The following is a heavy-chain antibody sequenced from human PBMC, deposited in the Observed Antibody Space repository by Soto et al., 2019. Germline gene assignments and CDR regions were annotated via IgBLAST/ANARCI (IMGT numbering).Heavy chain of an antibody. J-gene: IGHJ4*02. CDR2: IKSKLDGETI. Sequence: EGQLVESGGGLVKPGGSLRLSCAASGFTFSNVWMNWVRQAPGKGLEWVGRIKSKLDGETIDYAAPVKGRFTISRDDSKNMLHLQMNSLKTEDTGVYYCTPLALKYNSDWYEFSDWGQGTLVTVSS. CDR1: GFTFSNVW. CDR3: TPLALKYNSDWYEFSD. D-gene: IGHD6-19*01. V-gene: IGHV3-15*07.